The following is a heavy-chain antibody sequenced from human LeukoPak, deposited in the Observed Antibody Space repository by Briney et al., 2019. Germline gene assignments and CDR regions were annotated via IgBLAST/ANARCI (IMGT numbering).Heavy chain of an antibody. V-gene: IGHV4-38-2*02. Sequence: SETLSLTCAVSGYSISSGYYWGWIRQRPGKGLEWIGSIYHSGSTYYNPSLRSRVAISVDTSKNQFSLKLSSVTAADTAVYYCARDRSSSWYADYWGQGTLVTVSS. J-gene: IGHJ4*02. CDR3: ARDRSSSWYADY. CDR2: IYHSGST. D-gene: IGHD6-13*01. CDR1: GYSISSGYY.